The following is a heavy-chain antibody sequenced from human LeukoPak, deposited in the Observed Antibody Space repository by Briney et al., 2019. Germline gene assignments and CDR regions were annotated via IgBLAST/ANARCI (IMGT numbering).Heavy chain of an antibody. V-gene: IGHV3-21*01. D-gene: IGHD3-9*01. CDR3: AREPSSRYFYYYYYYLDV. CDR2: ISNSSSYI. J-gene: IGHJ6*03. CDR1: GFTFSSYS. Sequence: PGGSLRLSCAASGFTFSSYSMNWVRQAPGKGLEWVSSISNSSSYIYYASPEKGRFTISRDNAKTSLYLQMNSLRAEDTAVYYCAREPSSRYFYYYYYYLDVWGKGTTVTVSS.